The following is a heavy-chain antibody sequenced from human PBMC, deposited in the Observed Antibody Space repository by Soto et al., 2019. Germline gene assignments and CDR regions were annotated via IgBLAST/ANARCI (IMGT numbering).Heavy chain of an antibody. CDR2: ISYDGSDK. V-gene: IGHV3-30-3*01. Sequence: GGSLRLSCVDPEFTLTNHAMHWVRQAPGKGLEWVAVISYDGSDKYYADSVKGRFTISRDNSKNTVYLQINALRAEDTAVYYCARDFSMVIVAPGYWGQGTLVTVSS. CDR1: EFTLTNHA. J-gene: IGHJ4*02. D-gene: IGHD5-12*01. CDR3: ARDFSMVIVAPGY.